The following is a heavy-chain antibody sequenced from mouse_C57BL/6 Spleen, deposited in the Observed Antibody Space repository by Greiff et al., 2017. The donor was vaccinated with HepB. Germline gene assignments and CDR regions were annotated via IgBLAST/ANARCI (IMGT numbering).Heavy chain of an antibody. V-gene: IGHV1-82*01. CDR3: ARGAYYGSLDY. J-gene: IGHJ2*01. D-gene: IGHD1-1*01. Sequence: QVQLKESGPELVKPGASVKISCKASGYAFSSSWMNWVKQRPGKGLEWIGRIYPGDGDTNYNGKFKGKATLTADKSSSTAYMQLSSLTSEDSAVYFCARGAYYGSLDYWGQGTTLTVSS. CDR1: GYAFSSSW. CDR2: IYPGDGDT.